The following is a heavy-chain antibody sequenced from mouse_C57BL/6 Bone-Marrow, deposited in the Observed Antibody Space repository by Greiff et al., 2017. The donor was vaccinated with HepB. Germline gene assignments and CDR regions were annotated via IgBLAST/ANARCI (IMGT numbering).Heavy chain of an antibody. D-gene: IGHD2-1*01. CDR1: GYSFTDYN. Sequence: VHVKQSGPELVKPGASVKISCKASGYSFTDYNMNWVKQSNGKSLEWIGVINPNYGTTSYNQKFKGKATLTVDQSSSTAYMQLNSLTSEDSAVYYCARRGRGDLLHYAMDYWGQGTSVTVSS. V-gene: IGHV1-39*01. CDR2: INPNYGTT. J-gene: IGHJ4*01. CDR3: ARRGRGDLLHYAMDY.